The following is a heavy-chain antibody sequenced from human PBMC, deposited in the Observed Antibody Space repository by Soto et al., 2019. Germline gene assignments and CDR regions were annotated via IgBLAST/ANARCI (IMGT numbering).Heavy chain of an antibody. Sequence: QVQLVQSGTEVKKPGASVKVSCKASGYTFNSYGISWVRQAPGQGLEWMGWISPYDDNTNYAQNLQGRVTMTTDTTTRTADMDLRSLRSDDTAVYYCARGGYYDSSGSRNYHYYGMDAWGQGTTVTVS. CDR2: ISPYDDNT. CDR3: ARGGYYDSSGSRNYHYYGMDA. V-gene: IGHV1-18*01. D-gene: IGHD3-22*01. J-gene: IGHJ6*02. CDR1: GYTFNSYG.